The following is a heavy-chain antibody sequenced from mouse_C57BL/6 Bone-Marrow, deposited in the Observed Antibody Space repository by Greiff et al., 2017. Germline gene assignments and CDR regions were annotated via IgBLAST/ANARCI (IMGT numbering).Heavy chain of an antibody. Sequence: QVQLQQPGAELVMPGASVKLSCKASGYTFTSYWMHWVKQRPGQGLEWIGEIDPSASYTNYNQKFKGKSTLTVDKSSSTAYMQLSSLTSEDSAVYYCARESNYAMDYWGQGTSVTVSS. CDR1: GYTFTSYW. J-gene: IGHJ4*01. CDR3: ARESNYAMDY. V-gene: IGHV1-69*01. D-gene: IGHD5-1*01. CDR2: IDPSASYT.